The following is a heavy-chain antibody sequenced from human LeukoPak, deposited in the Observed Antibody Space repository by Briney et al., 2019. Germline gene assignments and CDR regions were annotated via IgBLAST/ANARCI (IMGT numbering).Heavy chain of an antibody. CDR1: GFTFSSYS. Sequence: PGGSLGLSCAASGFTFSSYSMNWVRQAPGKGLEWVSAISGSGDSTYYADSVKGRFTISRDNSKNTLYLQMNSLRAEDTAVYYCGKDQNVAAAGYPYDYWGQGTLVTVSS. CDR2: ISGSGDST. V-gene: IGHV3-23*01. J-gene: IGHJ4*02. D-gene: IGHD6-13*01. CDR3: GKDQNVAAAGYPYDY.